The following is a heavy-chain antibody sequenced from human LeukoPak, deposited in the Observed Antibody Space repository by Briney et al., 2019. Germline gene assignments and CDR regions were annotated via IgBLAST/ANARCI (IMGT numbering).Heavy chain of an antibody. V-gene: IGHV3-7*04. CDR1: GFTFSSYW. Sequence: TGGSLRLSCAASGFTFSSYWMSWVRQAPGKGLEWVANIKQDGSEKYYVDSVKGRFTISRDNAKNSLYLQMNSLRAEDTAVYYCARGGSYFMDAFDIWGQGTMVTVSS. CDR3: ARGGSYFMDAFDI. D-gene: IGHD1-26*01. CDR2: IKQDGSEK. J-gene: IGHJ3*02.